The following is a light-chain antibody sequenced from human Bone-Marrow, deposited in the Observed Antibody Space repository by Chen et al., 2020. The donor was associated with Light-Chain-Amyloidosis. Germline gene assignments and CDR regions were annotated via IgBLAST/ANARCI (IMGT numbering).Light chain of an antibody. CDR3: QSADSSGTYEVI. CDR1: DLPTKY. CDR2: RDT. V-gene: IGLV3-25*03. J-gene: IGLJ2*01. Sequence: SYELTQPPSGSVSPGQTARITCSGDDLPTKYAYWYRQKPGQAPVLVIHRDTERPSGISERFSGSSSGTTATLTISGVQAEDEADYHCQSADSSGTYEVIFGGGTKLTVL.